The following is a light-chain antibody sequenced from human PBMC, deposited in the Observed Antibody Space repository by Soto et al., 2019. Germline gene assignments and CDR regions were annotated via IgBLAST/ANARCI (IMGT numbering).Light chain of an antibody. CDR3: QSFDSSMDGWV. V-gene: IGLV1-40*01. J-gene: IGLJ3*02. CDR2: ANT. CDR1: SSNIGAGHD. Sequence: QSVLTQPPSVSGAPGQRVTISCTGSSSNIGAGHDVHLYQQIPETAPRLLVSANTNRPSGVPDRFSGSNSGTSASLAITGLQAEDEADYYCQSFDSSMDGWVFGGGTKLTVL.